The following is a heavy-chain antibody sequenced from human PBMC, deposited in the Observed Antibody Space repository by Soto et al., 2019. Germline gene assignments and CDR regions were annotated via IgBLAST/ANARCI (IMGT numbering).Heavy chain of an antibody. CDR1: GFTFSSYA. Sequence: QVQLVESGGGVVQPGRSLRLSCAASGFTFSSYAMHWVRQAPGKGLEWVAVISYDGSNKYYADSVKGRFTISRDNSKNSLYLQMDSLRAEDTAVYYCAREEGDSSSWSFDYWGQGTLVTVSS. D-gene: IGHD6-13*01. V-gene: IGHV3-30-3*01. CDR2: ISYDGSNK. J-gene: IGHJ4*02. CDR3: AREEGDSSSWSFDY.